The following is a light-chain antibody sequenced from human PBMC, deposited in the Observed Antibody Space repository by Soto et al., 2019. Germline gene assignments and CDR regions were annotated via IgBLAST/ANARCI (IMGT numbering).Light chain of an antibody. Sequence: QSVLTQPASVSGSPGQSITISCAGTSSDVGAYNYVSWYQHHPGKAPKLMIYDVNNRPSGDSNRSSGSKSGNTASLTISWLQAEDEADYYCSSWTSGATYVFGSGTKVTVL. V-gene: IGLV2-14*03. CDR2: DVN. CDR1: SSDVGAYNY. J-gene: IGLJ1*01. CDR3: SSWTSGATYV.